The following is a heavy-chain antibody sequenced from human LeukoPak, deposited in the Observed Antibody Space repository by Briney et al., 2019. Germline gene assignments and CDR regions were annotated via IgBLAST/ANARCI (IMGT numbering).Heavy chain of an antibody. CDR1: GFTFSSYA. CDR3: ASPGDHFDY. J-gene: IGHJ4*02. D-gene: IGHD3-10*01. CDR2: ISGSGGST. V-gene: IGHV3-23*01. Sequence: GGSPRLSCAASGFTFSSYAMSWVRQAPGKGLEWVSVISGSGGSTFYADSVKGRFTISRDNSKNTLYLQMNSLRAEDTAVYYCASPGDHFDYWGQGTLVTVSS.